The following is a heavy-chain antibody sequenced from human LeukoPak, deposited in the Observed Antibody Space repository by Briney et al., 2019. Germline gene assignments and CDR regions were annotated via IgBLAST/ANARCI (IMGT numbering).Heavy chain of an antibody. CDR3: ARAVQLERPPPLIGYYYMDV. V-gene: IGHV4-38-2*02. J-gene: IGHJ6*03. CDR2: IYHSGST. D-gene: IGHD1-1*01. Sequence: SETPSLTCTVSGYSISSGYYWGWIRQPPGKGLEWIGSIYHSGSTYYNPSLKSRVTISGDTSKNQFSLKLRSVTAADTAVYYCARAVQLERPPPLIGYYYMDVWGKGTTVTVSS. CDR1: GYSISSGYY.